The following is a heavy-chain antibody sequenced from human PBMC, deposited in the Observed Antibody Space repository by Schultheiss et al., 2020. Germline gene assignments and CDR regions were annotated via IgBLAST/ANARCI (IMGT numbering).Heavy chain of an antibody. J-gene: IGHJ6*02. CDR3: ATLRYYGMDV. Sequence: GSLRLSCAASGFSVSSKDMSWVRQAPGKGLEWLSVLYGGGTTSYADSVKGRLTISRDNSKNTLILQMNSLRAEDTAVYYCATLRYYGMDVWGQGTTVTVSS. V-gene: IGHV3-53*01. D-gene: IGHD4-17*01. CDR1: GFSVSSKD. CDR2: LYGGGTT.